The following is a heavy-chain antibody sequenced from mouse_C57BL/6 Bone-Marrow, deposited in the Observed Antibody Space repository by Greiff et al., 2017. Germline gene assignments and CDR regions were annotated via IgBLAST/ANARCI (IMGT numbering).Heavy chain of an antibody. D-gene: IGHD3-2*02. V-gene: IGHV3-6*01. J-gene: IGHJ3*01. CDR3: ARDEDSSGSAWFAY. CDR1: GYSITSGYY. Sequence: EVQRVESGPGLVKPSQSLSLTCSVTGYSITSGYYWNWIRQFPGNKLEWMGYISYDGSNNYNPSLKNRISITRDTSKNQFFLKLNSVTTEDTATYYCARDEDSSGSAWFAYWGQGTLVTVSA. CDR2: ISYDGSN.